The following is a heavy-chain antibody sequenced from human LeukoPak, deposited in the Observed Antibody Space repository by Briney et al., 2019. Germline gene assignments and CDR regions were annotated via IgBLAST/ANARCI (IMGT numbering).Heavy chain of an antibody. V-gene: IGHV3-15*01. CDR3: TTALNYYGSGTHRGY. CDR2: IKSKTDGGTT. J-gene: IGHJ4*02. D-gene: IGHD3-10*01. CDR1: GFTFSNAW. Sequence: GGSLRLSCAASGFTFSNAWMSWVRQAPGKGLEWVGRIKSKTDGGTTDYAAPVKGGFTISRDDSKNTLYLQMNSLKTEDTAVYYCTTALNYYGSGTHRGYWGQGTLVTVSS.